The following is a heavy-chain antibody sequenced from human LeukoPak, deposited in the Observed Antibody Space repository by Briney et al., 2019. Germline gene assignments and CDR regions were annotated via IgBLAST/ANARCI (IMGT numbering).Heavy chain of an antibody. CDR1: GGSISSINYY. V-gene: IGHV4-39*07. J-gene: IGHJ4*02. Sequence: SETLSLTCNVSGGSISSINYYWGWIRQPPGKGLEWIGNIYYSGSTYYNPSLKSRVTISVDTSKNQFSLKLSSVTAADTAVYYCARRPRNSGNYDGPSGLDYWGQGTLVTVSS. D-gene: IGHD1-26*01. CDR2: IYYSGST. CDR3: ARRPRNSGNYDGPSGLDY.